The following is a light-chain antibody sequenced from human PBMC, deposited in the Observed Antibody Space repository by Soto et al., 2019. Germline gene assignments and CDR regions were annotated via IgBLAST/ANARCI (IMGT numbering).Light chain of an antibody. CDR1: QSVSSY. J-gene: IGKJ5*01. CDR3: QQYGSSPIT. CDR2: GAS. Sequence: EIVLTQSPATLSLSPGERATLSCRSSQSVSSYLAWYQQKPGQAPRLLIYGASTRATDIPDRISGSGSGTDFTLTISRLEPEDFAVYYCQQYGSSPITFGQGTRLEIK. V-gene: IGKV3-20*01.